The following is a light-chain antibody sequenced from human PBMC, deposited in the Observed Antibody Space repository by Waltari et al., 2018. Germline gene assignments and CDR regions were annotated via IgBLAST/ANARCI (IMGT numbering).Light chain of an antibody. V-gene: IGLV1-51*01. CDR2: DNE. Sequence: QSVLTQPPSVSAAPGQKVTISCSGSSSNIGKNYVCWFRQLPGTAPKLLIYDNEKRPSGIPDRLSGSKSGTSATLGITGLQTGDEANYYCATWDNSLNNVVFGGGTKLTVL. J-gene: IGLJ2*01. CDR3: ATWDNSLNNVV. CDR1: SSNIGKNY.